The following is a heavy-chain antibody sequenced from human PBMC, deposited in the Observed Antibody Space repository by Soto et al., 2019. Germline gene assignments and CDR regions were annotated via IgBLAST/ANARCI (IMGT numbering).Heavy chain of an antibody. CDR1: GFTFSNFW. V-gene: IGHV3-74*01. D-gene: IGHD5-12*01. CDR2: INGDGNTA. J-gene: IGHJ4*01. CDR3: VAWTYPPI. Sequence: EVQVVESGGGLVQPGGYLRLYCAASGFTFSNFWMHWVRQPPGTGPVWVAGINGDGNTAKYADSVKGRFTVSRDNANDTLHLEMSGLKAEETAVYYCVAWTYPPIWGHGTLVTVSS.